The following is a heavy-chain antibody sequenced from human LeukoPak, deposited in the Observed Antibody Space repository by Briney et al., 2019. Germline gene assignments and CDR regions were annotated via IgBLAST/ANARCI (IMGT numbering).Heavy chain of an antibody. V-gene: IGHV3-48*04. J-gene: IGHJ5*02. CDR1: GFTFSIYS. CDR3: ARADSTLSARRVNWFDP. D-gene: IGHD2-2*01. CDR2: ISGSSSTI. Sequence: GGSLRLSCAASGFTFSIYSMNWVRQAPGKGLKWVSYISGSSSTIYYADSAKGRFTISRDNADNSLYLQMNSLRAEDTAVYYCARADSTLSARRVNWFDPWGQGTLVTVSS.